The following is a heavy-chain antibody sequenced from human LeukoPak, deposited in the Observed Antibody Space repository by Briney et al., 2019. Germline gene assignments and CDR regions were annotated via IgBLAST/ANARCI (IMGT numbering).Heavy chain of an antibody. CDR3: ASLLLSQPFDI. J-gene: IGHJ3*02. Sequence: PSETLSLTCTVAGYSISSGYYWGWIRQPPGKGREGIGSIYHSGSTYYNPSLKSRVTISVDTSKNQFSLKLSSLTAADTAVYYCASLLLSQPFDIWGHGTMVTVSS. CDR2: IYHSGST. V-gene: IGHV4-38-2*02. CDR1: GYSISSGYY. D-gene: IGHD2-15*01.